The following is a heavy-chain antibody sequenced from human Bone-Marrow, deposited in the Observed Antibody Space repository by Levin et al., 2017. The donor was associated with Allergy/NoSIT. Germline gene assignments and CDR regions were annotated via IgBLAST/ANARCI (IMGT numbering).Heavy chain of an antibody. CDR2: ISPYNGKT. J-gene: IGHJ4*02. V-gene: IGHV1-18*01. Sequence: GGSLRLSCKASGYTFRNYGISWVRQAPGQGLEWMGWISPYNGKTTQAQRVQGRVTITTDTFTSTVYMDLRNLTSDDTAIYFCARDHGYSGYLSDWGQGTLVTVS. CDR1: GYTFRNYG. CDR3: ARDHGYSGYLSD. D-gene: IGHD5-12*01.